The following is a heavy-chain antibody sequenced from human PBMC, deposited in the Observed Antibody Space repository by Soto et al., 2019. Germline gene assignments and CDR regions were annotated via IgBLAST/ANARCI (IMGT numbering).Heavy chain of an antibody. CDR2: IYYNGRT. CDR3: GGFAGSGSRESVDY. Sequence: QVQLQESGPGLVKPSETLSLTCTVSDGSISSYYWSWIRQPPGKRLEWIGYIYYNGRTNYHPSLRSRVTISVDTSKNQFSLKVTSVTTADTAVYYCGGFAGSGSRESVDYWGQGTLVTVSS. J-gene: IGHJ4*02. D-gene: IGHD3-10*01. V-gene: IGHV4-59*01. CDR1: DGSISSYY.